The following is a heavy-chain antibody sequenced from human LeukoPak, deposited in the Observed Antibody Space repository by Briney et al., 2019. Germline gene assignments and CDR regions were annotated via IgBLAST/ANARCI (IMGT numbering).Heavy chain of an antibody. Sequence: GGSLTLSCAASGFTFSSYSMNWVRQAPGKGLEGVSYISSSSSTIYYADSVKGRFIISRDNAKNSLYLQMNSLRDEDTAVYYCATRDRVLRYFDWFQVWGQGTLVTVSS. J-gene: IGHJ4*02. CDR3: ATRDRVLRYFDWFQV. D-gene: IGHD3-9*01. CDR2: ISSSSSTI. V-gene: IGHV3-48*02. CDR1: GFTFSSYS.